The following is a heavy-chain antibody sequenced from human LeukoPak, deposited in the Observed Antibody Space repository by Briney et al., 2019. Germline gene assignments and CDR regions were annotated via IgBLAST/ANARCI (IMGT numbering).Heavy chain of an antibody. V-gene: IGHV4-4*07. D-gene: IGHD6-25*01. Sequence: PSETLSLTCTVSGGSISSYYWSWIRQPAGKGLEWIGRIYSSGITIYNPSLESRVTVSVDTSKNQFSLKLTSVTAADTAVYYCAGEAATSNFDLWGQGTLVTVSS. CDR1: GGSISSYY. CDR2: IYSSGIT. CDR3: AGEAATSNFDL. J-gene: IGHJ4*02.